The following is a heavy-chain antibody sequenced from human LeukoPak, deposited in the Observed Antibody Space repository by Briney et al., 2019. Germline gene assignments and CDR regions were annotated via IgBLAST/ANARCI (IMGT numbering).Heavy chain of an antibody. Sequence: GSLRLSCAASRFTVSSNYMSWVRQAPGKGLEWVSVIYSGGSTYYADSVKGRFTISRDNSKNTLYLQMNSLRAEDTAVYYCARDPYSSSWYYAFDIWGQGTMVTVSS. CDR1: RFTVSSNY. V-gene: IGHV3-53*01. CDR3: ARDPYSSSWYYAFDI. D-gene: IGHD6-13*01. CDR2: IYSGGST. J-gene: IGHJ3*02.